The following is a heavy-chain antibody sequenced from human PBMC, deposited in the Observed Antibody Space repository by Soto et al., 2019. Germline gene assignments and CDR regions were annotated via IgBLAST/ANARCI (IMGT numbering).Heavy chain of an antibody. V-gene: IGHV4-39*01. D-gene: IGHD1-20*01. CDR2: IYYSGST. CDR3: ARLRRDGYNWDY. CDR1: GGSISSSSYY. J-gene: IGHJ4*02. Sequence: PSETLSLTCTVSGGSISSSSYYWGWIRQPPGKGLEWIGSIYYSGSTYYNPSLKSRVTISVDTSKNQFSLKLSSVTAADTAVYYCARLRRDGYNWDYWGQGTLVTVPQ.